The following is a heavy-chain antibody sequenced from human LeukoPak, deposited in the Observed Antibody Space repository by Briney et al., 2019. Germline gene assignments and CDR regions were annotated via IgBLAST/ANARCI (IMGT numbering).Heavy chain of an antibody. D-gene: IGHD3-9*01. J-gene: IGHJ1*01. V-gene: IGHV3-7*01. CDR2: IKPDGGDT. CDR3: LTGYN. CDR1: GFTFIDYW. Sequence: RGGSLRLSCAVSGFTFIDYWMNWVRQAPGKGLEWVAKIKPDGGDTYYVDSVRGRVSISRDNAKSSLYLQMNTLRVDDTAMYYCLTGYNWGQGTLVTVSS.